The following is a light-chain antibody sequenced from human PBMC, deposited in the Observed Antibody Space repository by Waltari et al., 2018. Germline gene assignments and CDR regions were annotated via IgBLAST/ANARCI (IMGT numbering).Light chain of an antibody. J-gene: IGKJ1*01. CDR2: GAS. CDR3: QQYGTSPWT. Sequence: EIVLTQSPGTLPLSPGEGATPPCRASQSLTSTFLPWYQQRPGQAPPLLIYGASRRGTGIPDRFSGSGSGTHFTLTISRLEPEDFAVYYCQQYGTSPWTFGQGTKVEIK. V-gene: IGKV3-20*01. CDR1: QSLTSTF.